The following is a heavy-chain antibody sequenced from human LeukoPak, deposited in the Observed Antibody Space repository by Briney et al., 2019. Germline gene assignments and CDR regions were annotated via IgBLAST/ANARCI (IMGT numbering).Heavy chain of an antibody. CDR3: AKDFRRADYYDSSGYYRMIDY. CDR1: GFTFSSYS. J-gene: IGHJ4*02. V-gene: IGHV3-21*01. CDR2: IRSSSSYI. Sequence: GGSLRLSCAASGFTFSSYSMNWVRQAPGKGLEWVSSIRSSSSYIYSADSVKGRFTISRDNSKNTLFLQMNSLRAEDTAVYFCAKDFRRADYYDSSGYYRMIDYWGQGTLVTVSS. D-gene: IGHD3-22*01.